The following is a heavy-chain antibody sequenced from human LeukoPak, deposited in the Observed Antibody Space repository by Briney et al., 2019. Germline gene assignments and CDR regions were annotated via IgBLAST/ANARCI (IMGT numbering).Heavy chain of an antibody. CDR3: AKGYSYGWSAFDI. V-gene: IGHV3-30*02. J-gene: IGHJ3*02. Sequence: GRSLRLSCAASGFTFSSYGMHWVRQAPGKGLEWVAFIRYDGSNKYYADSVKGRFTISRDNAKNSLYLQMNSLRAEDTALYYCAKGYSYGWSAFDIWGQGTMVTVSS. CDR2: IRYDGSNK. CDR1: GFTFSSYG. D-gene: IGHD5-18*01.